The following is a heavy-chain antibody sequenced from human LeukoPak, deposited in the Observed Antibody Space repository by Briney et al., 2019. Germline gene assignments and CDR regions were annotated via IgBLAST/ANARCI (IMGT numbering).Heavy chain of an antibody. CDR1: GGSFRDYH. CDR3: AKAPYLSSGS. CDR2: INHSGST. J-gene: IGHJ3*01. D-gene: IGHD3-22*01. V-gene: IGHV4-34*01. Sequence: SGTLSLTCAVYGGSFRDYHWSWIRQPPGKGLEWIGEINHSGSTNYNPSLKSRVTISLDTSKNQFSLKLTSVIAADTAVYYCAKAPYLSSGSWGQGILVAVSS.